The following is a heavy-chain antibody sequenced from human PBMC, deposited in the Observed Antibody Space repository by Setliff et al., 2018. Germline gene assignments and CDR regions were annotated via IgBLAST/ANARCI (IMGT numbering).Heavy chain of an antibody. CDR2: VYNTGTT. Sequence: SETLSLTCIVAGDSISNSDYYWGWIRQPPGKGLEWIGRVYNTGTTNYNPSLKSRVTISISADTSTNQLSLKLSSVTAADTAVYYCSRGSLYYSDNNGHYHYFDSWGQGTLVTVSS. D-gene: IGHD3-22*01. CDR3: SRGSLYYSDNNGHYHYFDS. CDR1: GDSISNSDYY. V-gene: IGHV4-39*01. J-gene: IGHJ4*02.